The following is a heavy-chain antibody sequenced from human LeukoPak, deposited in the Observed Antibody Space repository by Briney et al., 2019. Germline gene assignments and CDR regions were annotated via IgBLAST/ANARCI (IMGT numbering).Heavy chain of an antibody. J-gene: IGHJ4*02. Sequence: GGSLRLSCAASGFTFDDYAMHRVRHAPGKGLEGVSGISWNSGSIGYADSVKGRFTISRDNAKNSLYLQMNSLRAEDTALYYCAKDILLQRDYDSSGYYDYWGQGTLVTVSS. CDR1: GFTFDDYA. CDR3: AKDILLQRDYDSSGYYDY. CDR2: ISWNSGSI. V-gene: IGHV3-9*01. D-gene: IGHD3-22*01.